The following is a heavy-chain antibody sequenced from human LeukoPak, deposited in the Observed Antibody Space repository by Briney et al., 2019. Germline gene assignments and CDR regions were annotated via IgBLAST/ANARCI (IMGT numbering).Heavy chain of an antibody. V-gene: IGHV1-3*03. Sequence: ASVKVSCKASGYTSTSHSMHWVRQAPGQRLEWMGWINVGNGNTKYSQEFQDRVTITRDTSASTAYMELSSLRSEDMAVYYCARVICSNDICYLDYWGQGTLVTVSS. CDR2: INVGNGNT. CDR1: GYTSTSHS. CDR3: ARVICSNDICYLDY. J-gene: IGHJ4*02. D-gene: IGHD2-8*01.